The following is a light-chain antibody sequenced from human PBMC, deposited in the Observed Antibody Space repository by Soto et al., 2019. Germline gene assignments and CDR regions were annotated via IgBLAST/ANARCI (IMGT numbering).Light chain of an antibody. CDR3: QQYVSSPYT. V-gene: IGKV3-20*01. J-gene: IGKJ2*01. Sequence: IVLTQSPGTLSLSPGERATLSCRASQSVSSNYLAWYQQKPGQPPRLLLYGTFSRATGVPDRFSGSGSGTELTLTINRLEPEDFAVYYCQQYVSSPYTFGQGTRLEIK. CDR2: GTF. CDR1: QSVSSNY.